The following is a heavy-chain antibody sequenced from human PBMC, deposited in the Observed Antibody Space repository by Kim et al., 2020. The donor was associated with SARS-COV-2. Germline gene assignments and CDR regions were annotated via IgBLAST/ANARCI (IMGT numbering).Heavy chain of an antibody. CDR2: ISWDGNNT. D-gene: IGHD5-18*01. J-gene: IGHJ5*02. CDR1: GFTFEDFT. CDR3: AKDGRGYTYANYFDP. Sequence: GGSLRLSCAASGFTFEDFTMHWVRQAPGKGLEWVSLISWDGNNTHYADSVKGRFTISRDNSKSSLFLHMISLRTEDTALYYCAKDGRGYTYANYFDPWGQGTLVTVSS. V-gene: IGHV3-43*01.